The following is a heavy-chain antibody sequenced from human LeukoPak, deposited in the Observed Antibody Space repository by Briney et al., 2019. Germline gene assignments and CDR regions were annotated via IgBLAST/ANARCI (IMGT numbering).Heavy chain of an antibody. V-gene: IGHV5-51*01. CDR3: ARQTTVDIVAYTDY. D-gene: IGHD5-12*01. CDR1: GYSFTNYW. CDR2: IYPSDSDT. J-gene: IGHJ4*02. Sequence: GESLKISCKASGYSFTNYWIGWVRQMPGKGLEWMGIIYPSDSDTRYSPSFQGQVIISADKSISTAYLQWSSLKASDTAIYYCARQTTVDIVAYTDYWGQGNLVSVSS.